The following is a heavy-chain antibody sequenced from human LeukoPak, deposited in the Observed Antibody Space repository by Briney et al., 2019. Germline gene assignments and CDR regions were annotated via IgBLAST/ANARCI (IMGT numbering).Heavy chain of an antibody. Sequence: PSETLSLTCTVSGGSLSRNNYYWAWIRQPPGKGLEWIASISYTGNRVYNPSLERRVTISVDTSRNQFSLKMTSVTAADTAVYYCARTVRITISGVLADNWFDPWGQGTLLTVSS. J-gene: IGHJ5*02. CDR3: ARTVRITISGVLADNWFDP. D-gene: IGHD3-3*01. V-gene: IGHV4-39*01. CDR1: GGSLSRNNYY. CDR2: ISYTGNR.